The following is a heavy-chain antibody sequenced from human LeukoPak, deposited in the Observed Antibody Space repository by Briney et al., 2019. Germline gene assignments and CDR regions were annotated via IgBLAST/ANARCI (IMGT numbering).Heavy chain of an antibody. D-gene: IGHD3-22*01. V-gene: IGHV3-11*01. CDR1: GFTFSDYY. J-gene: IGHJ4*02. Sequence: PGGSLRLSRAASGFTFSDYYMSWIRQAPGKGLEGVSYISSSGSTIYYADSVKGRFTISRDNAKNSLYLQMNSLRAEDTAVYYCASRYYYDSSGYYYVHWGQGTLVTVSS. CDR3: ASRYYYDSSGYYYVH. CDR2: ISSSGSTI.